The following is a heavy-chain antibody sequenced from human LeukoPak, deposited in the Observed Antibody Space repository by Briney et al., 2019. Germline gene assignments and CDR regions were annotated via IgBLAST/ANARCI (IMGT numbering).Heavy chain of an antibody. D-gene: IGHD4-17*01. CDR3: ARDLGDYGDYYFDY. CDR1: GGSFSGYY. J-gene: IGHJ4*02. V-gene: IGHV4-34*01. Sequence: SETLSLTCAVYGGSFSGYYWSWIRQPPRKGLEWIGEINHSGSTNYNPSLKGRVTISVDTSKNQFSLKLSSVTAADTAVYYCARDLGDYGDYYFDYWGQGTLVTVSS. CDR2: INHSGST.